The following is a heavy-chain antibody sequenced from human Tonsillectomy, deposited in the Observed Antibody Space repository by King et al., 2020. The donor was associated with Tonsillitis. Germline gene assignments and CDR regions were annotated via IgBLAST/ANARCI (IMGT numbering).Heavy chain of an antibody. D-gene: IGHD5-18*01. CDR2: ISGSGDNI. Sequence: EVQLVESGGGLVQPGGSLRLSCAASGFTFRRYAMSWVRQAPGKGLEWVSDISGSGDNIVYTDSVKGRFTVSRDNSNNTLYLLMNTLRAEDTAVYYCAKVVDTSMVKYFEYWGQGSLVTVSS. CDR1: GFTFRRYA. V-gene: IGHV3-23*04. CDR3: AKVVDTSMVKYFEY. J-gene: IGHJ4*02.